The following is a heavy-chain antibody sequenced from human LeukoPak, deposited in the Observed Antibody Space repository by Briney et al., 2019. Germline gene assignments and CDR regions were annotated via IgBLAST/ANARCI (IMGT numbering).Heavy chain of an antibody. Sequence: PGGSLRLSCVASGFSFSTYDMYWVRQAAGRGPGWVSAVGTNEDTYYLASVKGRFTVSRENGKNSSYLLMNSLRVEDTAVYYCARVWRGIASPYHGMDVWGQGTAVTVSS. V-gene: IGHV3-13*01. D-gene: IGHD6-13*01. CDR2: VGTNEDT. J-gene: IGHJ6*02. CDR1: GFSFSTYD. CDR3: ARVWRGIASPYHGMDV.